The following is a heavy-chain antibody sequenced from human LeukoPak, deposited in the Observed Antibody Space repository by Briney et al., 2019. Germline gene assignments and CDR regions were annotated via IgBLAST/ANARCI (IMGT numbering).Heavy chain of an antibody. CDR2: VYFTGNT. V-gene: IGHV4-59*08. CDR1: GGSFSGYY. D-gene: IGHD2/OR15-2a*01. Sequence: SETLSLTCAVYGGSFSGYYWSWIRQPPGKGLEWIGYVYFTGNTNYNPSLKSRVTISMDTSKNQISLTVTSVTAADTAVYYCARHPFSSPFDFWGQGTLVAVSS. CDR3: ARHPFSSPFDF. J-gene: IGHJ4*02.